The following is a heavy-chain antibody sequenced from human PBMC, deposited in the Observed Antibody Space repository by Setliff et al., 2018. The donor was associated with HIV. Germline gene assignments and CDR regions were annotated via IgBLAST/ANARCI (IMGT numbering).Heavy chain of an antibody. Sequence: SVKVSCKTSGGTFSSYGISWVRQAPGQGLEWMGGIIPMFGTGFYAQKFQGRVTITTDESRSTAYMELSSLSSEDTAVFYCARGWGYYGDYTPDAFDIWGQGTMVTVSS. CDR1: GGTFSSYG. D-gene: IGHD4-17*01. J-gene: IGHJ3*02. CDR3: ARGWGYYGDYTPDAFDI. V-gene: IGHV1-69*05. CDR2: IIPMFGTG.